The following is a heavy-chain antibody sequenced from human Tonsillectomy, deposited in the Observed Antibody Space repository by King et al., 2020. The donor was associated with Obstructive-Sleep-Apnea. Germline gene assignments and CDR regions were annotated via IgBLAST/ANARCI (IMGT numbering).Heavy chain of an antibody. CDR2: INPNSGGT. Sequence: VQLVQSGAEVKKPGAAVKVSCKASGYTFTGYYMHWVGQAPGQGLEWMGWINPNSGGTNFAQNLKGKGTMTRDTTISTAYMEMSRLRSDETAVYYCARDLGIVATTYYFDYWGQGTLVTVSS. CDR3: ARDLGIVATTYYFDY. D-gene: IGHD5-12*01. V-gene: IGHV1-2*02. J-gene: IGHJ4*02. CDR1: GYTFTGYY.